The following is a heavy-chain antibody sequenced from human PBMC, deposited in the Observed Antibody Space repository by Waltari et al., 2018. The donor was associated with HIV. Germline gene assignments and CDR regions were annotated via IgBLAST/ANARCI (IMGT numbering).Heavy chain of an antibody. J-gene: IGHJ5*02. CDR2: MYYSGDT. D-gene: IGHD3-10*01. CDR3: ARQEVYYGSGSHNNWFDP. V-gene: IGHV4-39*01. CDR1: GDSISSSSYY. Sequence: QLQLQESGPGLVKPSETLSLTCTVSGDSISSSSYYWGWIRQPPGTGLEWIGIMYYSGDTYYNPSLKSRVTISVDTSKNQFSLKLSSVTAADTAVYYCARQEVYYGSGSHNNWFDPWGQGTLVTVSS.